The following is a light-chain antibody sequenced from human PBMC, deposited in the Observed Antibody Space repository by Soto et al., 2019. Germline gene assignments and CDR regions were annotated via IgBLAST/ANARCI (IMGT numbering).Light chain of an antibody. J-gene: IGKJ1*01. Sequence: IQITQSPSSVSASVGYRVTITFRASQAIDSWLAWYQQKPGEAPKLLIFTGSLLHSGVPPRFSGSGSGTDFTLTISSLQPEDFATYYCQQTLSFPPTFGQGTKVDIK. CDR2: TGS. CDR3: QQTLSFPPT. V-gene: IGKV1-12*01. CDR1: QAIDSW.